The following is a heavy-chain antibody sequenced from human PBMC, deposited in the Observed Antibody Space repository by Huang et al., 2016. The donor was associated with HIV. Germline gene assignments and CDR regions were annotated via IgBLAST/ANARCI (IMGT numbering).Heavy chain of an antibody. V-gene: IGHV3-30*03. Sequence: QILLIESGGGVVQPGRSLRLSCAASGFTFSSYGMHWVRQAPGKGLEWGAVRSYDEDNKYYADSVRGRFTISRDNSKNTLYLQMNSLRIEDTAVYYCARGPIRFLAWLLNFDYWGQGALVTVSS. J-gene: IGHJ4*02. D-gene: IGHD3-3*01. CDR3: ARGPIRFLAWLLNFDY. CDR2: RSYDEDNK. CDR1: GFTFSSYG.